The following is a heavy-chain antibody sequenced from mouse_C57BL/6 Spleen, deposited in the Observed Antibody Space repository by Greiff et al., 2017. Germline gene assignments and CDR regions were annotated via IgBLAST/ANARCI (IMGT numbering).Heavy chain of an antibody. CDR2: IGPGSGST. CDR1: GYTFTSYY. J-gene: IGHJ3*01. Sequence: VQLQQSGAELVRPGSSVKMSCKTSGYTFTSYYINWVKQRPGQGLEWIGKIGPGSGSTYYNEKFKGKATLTADKSSSTAYMQLSSLTSEDSAVYFCARPLYDYDGAYWGQGTLVTVSA. D-gene: IGHD2-4*01. V-gene: IGHV1-77*01. CDR3: ARPLYDYDGAY.